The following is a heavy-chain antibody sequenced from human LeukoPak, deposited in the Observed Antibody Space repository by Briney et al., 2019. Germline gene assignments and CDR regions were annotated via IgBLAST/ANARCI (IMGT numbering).Heavy chain of an antibody. CDR3: ARGLGYCSSICCFLAFDY. J-gene: IGHJ4*02. V-gene: IGHV3-21*01. CDR1: GFSFSSHT. Sequence: GGSLRLSCAASGFSFSSHTMNWVRQAPGEGLEWVSSISNSRSYIHYGDSVKGRFTISRDNAKNSLYLQMNSLRAEDTAVYYCARGLGYCSSICCFLAFDYWGQGTLVTVSS. CDR2: ISNSRSYI. D-gene: IGHD2-2*01.